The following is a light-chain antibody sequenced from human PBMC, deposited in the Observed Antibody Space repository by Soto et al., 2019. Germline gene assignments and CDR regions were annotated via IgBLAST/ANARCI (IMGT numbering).Light chain of an antibody. V-gene: IGLV1-44*01. CDR1: SSNIGSNT. CDR3: AAWDDSLKGV. J-gene: IGLJ1*01. CDR2: SNN. Sequence: QSALAQPPSASGTPGQRVTIACSVSSSNIGSNTVNWYQQLPGTAPKLLIYSNNQRPSGVPDRFSGSKSGTSASLAISGLQSEDEADYYCAAWDDSLKGVFGTGTKVTVL.